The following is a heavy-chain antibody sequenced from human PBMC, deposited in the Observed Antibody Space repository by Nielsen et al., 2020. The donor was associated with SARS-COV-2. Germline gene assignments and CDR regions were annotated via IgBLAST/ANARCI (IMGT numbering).Heavy chain of an antibody. CDR2: INTNTGHP. Sequence: ASVKVSCKASGYTFTNYAMNWVRQAPGQGLEWMGWINTNTGHPMYAQGFTGRFVFSLDTSVSTAYLQITSLKAEDTAVYYCARGSNGYDTSDFDYWGQGTLATVSS. CDR3: ARGSNGYDTSDFDY. V-gene: IGHV7-4-1*02. CDR1: GYTFTNYA. J-gene: IGHJ4*02. D-gene: IGHD3-22*01.